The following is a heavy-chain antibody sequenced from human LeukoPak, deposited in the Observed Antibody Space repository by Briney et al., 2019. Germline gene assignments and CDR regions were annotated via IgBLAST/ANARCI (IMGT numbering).Heavy chain of an antibody. D-gene: IGHD2-15*01. J-gene: IGHJ6*03. Sequence: GSLRLSCAASGFTFSSYSMNWVRQAPGKGLDWVSYISNSGSTKYYADSVKGRFTISRDNAKNSLFLQMNSLRAEDTAVYYCARVLRYCSGGNCYSGGLGYMDVWGKGTTVTISS. CDR3: ARVLRYCSGGNCYSGGLGYMDV. V-gene: IGHV3-48*04. CDR2: ISNSGSTK. CDR1: GFTFSSYS.